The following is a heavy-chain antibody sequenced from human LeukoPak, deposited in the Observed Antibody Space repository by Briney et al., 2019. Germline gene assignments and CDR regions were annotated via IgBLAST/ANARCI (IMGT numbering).Heavy chain of an antibody. V-gene: IGHV3-11*01. Sequence: PGGSLRLSCAASRFIFSNYYMSWIRQTPGKGLEWIANIGADGSSEYYADSAKGRFTISRDNARNSLFLQMISLRVEDTAVYFCARAGTYGGYKVFDNWGQGILVTVFS. J-gene: IGHJ5*02. D-gene: IGHD5-12*01. CDR3: ARAGTYGGYKVFDN. CDR2: IGADGSSE. CDR1: RFIFSNYY.